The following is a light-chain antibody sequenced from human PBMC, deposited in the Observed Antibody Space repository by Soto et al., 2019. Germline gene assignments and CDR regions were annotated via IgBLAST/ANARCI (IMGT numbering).Light chain of an antibody. CDR1: QSISSY. CDR2: AAS. Sequence: DIQMTQSPSSLSASVGDRVTITCRASQSISSYLNWYQQKPGKAPKLLIYAASSLQSGVPSRFSGSGSGTDFTLTISSLQPEDFATYYCQQSYSTPPEKTFGRGTKVEIK. CDR3: QQSYSTPPEKT. J-gene: IGKJ1*01. V-gene: IGKV1-39*01.